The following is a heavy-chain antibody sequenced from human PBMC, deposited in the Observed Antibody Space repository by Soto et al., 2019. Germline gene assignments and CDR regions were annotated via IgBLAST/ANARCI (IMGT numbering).Heavy chain of an antibody. D-gene: IGHD3-3*01. Sequence: RWSLRLSCAASGFTFSSYAMSWVRQAPGKGLEWVSAISGSGGSTYYADSVKGRFTISRDNSKNTLYLQMNSLRAEDTDVYYCARGGFWSGFYKNPSYGMDVWCQGPTVTVS. CDR3: ARGGFWSGFYKNPSYGMDV. J-gene: IGHJ6*02. CDR1: GFTFSSYA. V-gene: IGHV3-23*01. CDR2: ISGSGGST.